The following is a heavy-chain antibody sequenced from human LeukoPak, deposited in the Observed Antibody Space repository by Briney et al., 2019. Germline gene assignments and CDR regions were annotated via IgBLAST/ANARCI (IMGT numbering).Heavy chain of an antibody. V-gene: IGHV3-7*01. CDR1: GFTFSSYW. CDR2: INHNGNVN. Sequence: GGSLRLSCAASGFTFSSYWMNWARQAPGKGLEWVASINHNGNVNYYVDSVKGRFTISRDNAKNSLYLQMNSLRAEDTAMYYCARSEDYCSGGSCYAHWGQGILVTVSS. CDR3: ARSEDYCSGGSCYAH. D-gene: IGHD2-15*01. J-gene: IGHJ4*02.